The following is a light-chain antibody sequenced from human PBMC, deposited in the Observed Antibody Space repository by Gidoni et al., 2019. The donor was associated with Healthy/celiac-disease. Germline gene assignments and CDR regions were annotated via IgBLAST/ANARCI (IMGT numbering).Light chain of an antibody. CDR2: AAS. CDR3: QQCYSTPIT. CDR1: QSISSY. Sequence: DIQLTQYPSSLSASVGDRVTITCRASQSISSYLHWYQQKPGKAPKLLIYAASSWQSGIPARFSGSGSGTDFTLTISSLQSEDFATYYCQQCYSTPITFGQGTRLEIK. V-gene: IGKV1-39*01. J-gene: IGKJ5*01.